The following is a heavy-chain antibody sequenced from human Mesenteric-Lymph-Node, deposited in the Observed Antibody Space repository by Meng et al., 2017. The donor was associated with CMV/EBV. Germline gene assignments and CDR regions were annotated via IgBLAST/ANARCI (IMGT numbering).Heavy chain of an antibody. CDR2: INPNSAGT. D-gene: IGHD1-26*01. J-gene: IGHJ4*02. V-gene: IGHV1-2*02. CDR3: ARECGVGASTCMDY. CDR1: GYTFTGYY. Sequence: ASVKVSCKASGYTFTGYYMHWVRQAPGQGLEWMGWINPNSAGTNYAQNLQGRVTMTRDTSISTAYMELSRLRSDDTAVYYCARECGVGASTCMDYWGQGTLVTVSS.